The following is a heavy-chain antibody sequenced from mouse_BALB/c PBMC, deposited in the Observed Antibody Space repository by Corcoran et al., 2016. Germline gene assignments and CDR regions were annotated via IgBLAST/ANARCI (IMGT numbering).Heavy chain of an antibody. Sequence: QIQLVQSGPELKKPGETVKISCKASGYTFTNYGMNWVKQAPGKGLKWMGWINTYTGEPTYADDFKGRCAFSLETSASTAYLQINNLKNEDTATYFCASGGNYGGAYWGQGTLVTVSA. CDR2: INTYTGEP. CDR3: ASGGNYGGAY. J-gene: IGHJ3*01. D-gene: IGHD2-1*01. V-gene: IGHV9-3-1*01. CDR1: GYTFTNYG.